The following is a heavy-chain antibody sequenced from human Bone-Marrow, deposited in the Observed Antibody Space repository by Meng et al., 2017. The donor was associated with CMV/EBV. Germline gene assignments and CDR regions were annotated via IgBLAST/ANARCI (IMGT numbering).Heavy chain of an antibody. V-gene: IGHV3-7*01. Sequence: GESLKISCAASGFTFSYYWMSWVRQAPGKGLEWVANIKHDGSERYYVDSVKGRFTISRDNAKNSLYLQMNSLRAEDTAVYYCARALVRGVPYSDYYYYYGMDVWGQGTTVAVSS. CDR2: IKHDGSER. J-gene: IGHJ6*02. D-gene: IGHD3-10*01. CDR1: GFTFSYYW. CDR3: ARALVRGVPYSDYYYYYGMDV.